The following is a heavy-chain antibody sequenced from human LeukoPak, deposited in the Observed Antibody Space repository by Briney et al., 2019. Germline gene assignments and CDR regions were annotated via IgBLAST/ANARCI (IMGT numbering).Heavy chain of an antibody. V-gene: IGHV4-59*08. CDR3: ARGLRGYSYGPSGFYYYMDV. Sequence: SETLSLTCTVSGGSISSYYWSWIRQPPGKGLEWIGYIYYSGSTNYNPSLKSRVAISRDTSKNQFSLRLSSVTAADTAVYYCARGLRGYSYGPSGFYYYMDVWGKGTTVTVSS. CDR1: GGSISSYY. CDR2: IYYSGST. J-gene: IGHJ6*03. D-gene: IGHD5-18*01.